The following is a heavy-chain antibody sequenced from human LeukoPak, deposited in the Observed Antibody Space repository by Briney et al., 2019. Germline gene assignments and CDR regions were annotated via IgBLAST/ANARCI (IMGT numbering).Heavy chain of an antibody. J-gene: IGHJ5*02. CDR3: ARARGDIVVVPAAIWFDP. D-gene: IGHD2-2*01. CDR2: IKPNNGGT. Sequence: ASVKVSCKASGYTFTGYYMHRVRQAPGQGLEWTGWIKPNNGGTNYAQKFQGRVTMTRDTSISTAYMELSRLRSDDTAVYYCARARGDIVVVPAAIWFDPWGQGTLVTVSS. V-gene: IGHV1-2*02. CDR1: GYTFTGYY.